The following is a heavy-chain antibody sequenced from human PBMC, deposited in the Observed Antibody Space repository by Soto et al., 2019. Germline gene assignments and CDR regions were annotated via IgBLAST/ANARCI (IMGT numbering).Heavy chain of an antibody. Sequence: ASVKVSCKASGYTFTSYGISWVRQAPGQGLEWMGWISAYNGNTNYAQKLQGRVTMTTDTSTSTAYMELRSLRSDDTAVYYCARDHGGNWNYGLSWFDPWGQGTLVTVSS. J-gene: IGHJ5*02. D-gene: IGHD1-7*01. CDR3: ARDHGGNWNYGLSWFDP. V-gene: IGHV1-18*01. CDR1: GYTFTSYG. CDR2: ISAYNGNT.